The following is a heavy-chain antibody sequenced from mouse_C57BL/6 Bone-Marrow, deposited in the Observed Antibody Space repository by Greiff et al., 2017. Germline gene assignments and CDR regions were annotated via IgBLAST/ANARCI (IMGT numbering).Heavy chain of an antibody. J-gene: IGHJ1*03. CDR2: IEHEDGET. Sequence: VQLLQSGAELVQPGASVRLSCTASGFNIQDYYMHWVQQRTEKGLEWIGRIEHEDGETKYAPKFQGKVTIKTYTSSNTAYLQLSSQTAEDTAVYYCALITTAFDVWGTGTTVTVSS. CDR3: ALITTAFDV. V-gene: IGHV14-2*01. D-gene: IGHD1-1*01. CDR1: GFNIQDYY.